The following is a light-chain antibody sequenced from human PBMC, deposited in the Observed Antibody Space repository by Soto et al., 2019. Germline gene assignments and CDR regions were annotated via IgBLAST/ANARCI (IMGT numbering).Light chain of an antibody. CDR2: GAT. J-gene: IGKJ1*01. Sequence: IVMTQSPATLSVSPGERATLSCRASQSVSSNLAWYQQKPGQAPRLLIFGATTRASSIPARFSGNGSGTEFTLTISSLQSEDFAVYYCQQAETFGQGTQVEIK. CDR1: QSVSSN. V-gene: IGKV3-15*01. CDR3: QQAET.